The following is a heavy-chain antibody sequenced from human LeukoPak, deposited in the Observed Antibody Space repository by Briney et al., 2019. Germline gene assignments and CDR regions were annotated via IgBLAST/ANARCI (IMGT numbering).Heavy chain of an antibody. CDR2: TYNSGST. CDR3: ARASPGAIFYYGMDV. D-gene: IGHD3-9*01. Sequence: SETLSLTCTVSGGPIRSSYWSWIRQPPGKGLEWIGCTYNSGSTKYNPSLKSRVTISEDTSKNQFSLKLSSVTAADTAVYYCARASPGAIFYYGMDVWGQGTTVTVSS. J-gene: IGHJ6*02. V-gene: IGHV4-59*01. CDR1: GGPIRSSY.